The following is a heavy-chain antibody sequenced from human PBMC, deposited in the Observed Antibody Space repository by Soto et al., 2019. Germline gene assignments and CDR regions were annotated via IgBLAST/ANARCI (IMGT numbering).Heavy chain of an antibody. D-gene: IGHD1-26*01. CDR3: ARNKAWDYYYGMDV. CDR2: IYYSGST. V-gene: IGHV4-31*03. Sequence: LSLTCTVSGGSISSGGYYWSWIRQHPGKGLEWIGYIYYSGSTYYNPSLKSRVTISVDTSKNQLSLKLSSVTAADTAVYYCARNKAWDYYYGMDVWGQGTKVTVYS. CDR1: GGSISSGGYY. J-gene: IGHJ6*02.